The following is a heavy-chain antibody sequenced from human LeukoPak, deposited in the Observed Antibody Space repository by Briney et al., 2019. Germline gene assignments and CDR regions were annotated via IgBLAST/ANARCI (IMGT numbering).Heavy chain of an antibody. CDR2: IGTAGDT. CDR3: ARVEEAAAFNP. Sequence: GGSLRLSCAASGFTFSSFDMHWVRQPTGKGLEWVSGIGTAGDTYYPDSVKGRFTISRDNAKNSLYLQMNSLRAEDTAVYYCARVEEAAAFNPWGQGTLVTVSS. CDR1: GFTFSSFD. J-gene: IGHJ5*02. D-gene: IGHD6-13*01. V-gene: IGHV3-13*01.